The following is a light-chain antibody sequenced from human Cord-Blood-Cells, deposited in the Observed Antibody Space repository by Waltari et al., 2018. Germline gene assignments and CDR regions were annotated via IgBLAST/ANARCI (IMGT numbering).Light chain of an antibody. CDR2: GNS. J-gene: IGLJ2*01. Sequence: QSVLTQPPSVSGAPGRRVTISCTRSSSNIGAGYDVPWYQQLPGTAPKLLIYGNSNRPSGVPDRFSGSKSGTSASLAITGLQAEDEADYYCQSYDSSLSGSVFGGGTKLTVL. CDR3: QSYDSSLSGSV. CDR1: SSNIGAGYD. V-gene: IGLV1-40*01.